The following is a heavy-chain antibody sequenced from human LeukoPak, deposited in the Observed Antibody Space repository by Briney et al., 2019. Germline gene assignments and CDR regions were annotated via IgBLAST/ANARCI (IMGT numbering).Heavy chain of an antibody. V-gene: IGHV3-74*01. Sequence: SGGSLRLSCAASGFTFSNYRVHWVRQAPGKGLVWVSRINRDGSTTNYADSVKGRFTVSRDNAKNSLNLQMNSLRAEDTAVYYCARDRKSGESSEIDFWGQGTLVTVSS. J-gene: IGHJ4*02. CDR2: INRDGSTT. CDR3: ARDRKSGESSEIDF. CDR1: GFTFSNYR. D-gene: IGHD3-10*01.